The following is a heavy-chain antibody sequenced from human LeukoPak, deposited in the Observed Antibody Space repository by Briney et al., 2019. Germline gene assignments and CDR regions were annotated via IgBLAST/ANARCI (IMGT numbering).Heavy chain of an antibody. J-gene: IGHJ4*02. CDR3: VKGHIDGEGYYYFDY. Sequence: PGGSLRLSCAASGFAFSSYAMNWVRQAPGKGLEWVSSISGSGGRTYYADSVKGRFTISRDNSKNTLYLQTNSPRAEDTAVYYCVKGHIDGEGYYYFDYWGQGTLVTVSS. CDR1: GFAFSSYA. CDR2: ISGSGGRT. D-gene: IGHD3-22*01. V-gene: IGHV3-23*01.